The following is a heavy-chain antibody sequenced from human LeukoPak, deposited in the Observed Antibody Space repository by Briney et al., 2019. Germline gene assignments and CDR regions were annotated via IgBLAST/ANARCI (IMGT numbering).Heavy chain of an antibody. V-gene: IGHV3-15*01. J-gene: IGHJ4*02. CDR1: GFTFTSSA. CDR3: TTVAAGTFDY. Sequence: SCKASGFTFTSSAVQWVRQAPGKGLEWVGRIKSKTDGGTTDYAAPVKGRFTISRDDSKNTLYLQMNSLKTEDTAVYYCTTVAAGTFDYWGQGTLVTVSS. D-gene: IGHD6-13*01. CDR2: IKSKTDGGTT.